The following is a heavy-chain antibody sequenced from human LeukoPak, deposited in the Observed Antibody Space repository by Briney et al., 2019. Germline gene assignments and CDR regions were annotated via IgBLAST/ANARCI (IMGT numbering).Heavy chain of an antibody. D-gene: IGHD1-26*01. Sequence: GGSLRLSCAASGFTFSSYTMNWVRQAPGKGLEWVSSISSTSSTKFYADSVKGRFTISRDNGKNSLYLQLNSLRAEDTAVYYCARDPTSSWETAFDIWGQGTMVTVSS. CDR1: GFTFSSYT. J-gene: IGHJ3*02. CDR3: ARDPTSSWETAFDI. CDR2: ISSTSSTK. V-gene: IGHV3-48*01.